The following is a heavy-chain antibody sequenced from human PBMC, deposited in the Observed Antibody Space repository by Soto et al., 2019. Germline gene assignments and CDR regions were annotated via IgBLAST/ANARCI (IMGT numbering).Heavy chain of an antibody. CDR3: VINYCSGGSCHSAQSV. J-gene: IGHJ4*02. Sequence: ASVKVSCKVSGYTLTELSMHWVRQAPGKGLEWMGGFDPEDGETIYAQKFQGRVTMTEDTSTDTAYMELSSLRSEDTAVYYCVINYCSGGSCHSAQSVWGQGTLVTVSS. D-gene: IGHD2-15*01. CDR2: FDPEDGET. V-gene: IGHV1-24*01. CDR1: GYTLTELS.